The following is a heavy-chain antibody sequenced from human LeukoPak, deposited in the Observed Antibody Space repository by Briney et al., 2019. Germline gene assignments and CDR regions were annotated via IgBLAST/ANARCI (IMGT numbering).Heavy chain of an antibody. J-gene: IGHJ4*02. CDR1: GNYW. Sequence: PGGSLRLSWAASGNYWMHWVRQVPGKGLAWVSHINSDGSWTSYADSVKGRFTISKDNAKNTVYLQMNSLRAEDTAVYYCVSFYETYWGRGTLVTVSS. V-gene: IGHV3-74*01. CDR3: VSFYETY. CDR2: INSDGSWT. D-gene: IGHD2/OR15-2a*01.